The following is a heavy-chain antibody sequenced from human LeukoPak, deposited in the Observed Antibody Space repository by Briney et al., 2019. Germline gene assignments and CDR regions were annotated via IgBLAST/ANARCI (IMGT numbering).Heavy chain of an antibody. CDR1: GFTFDDYA. Sequence: GGSLRLSCAASGFTFDDYAMHWVRQAPGKGLEWVSGISWNSGSRGYADSVKGRFTISRDNAKNSLYLQMNSLRAEDIALYYCAKGGPVYSSGWEYFDYWGQGTLVTVSS. D-gene: IGHD6-19*01. J-gene: IGHJ4*02. CDR2: ISWNSGSR. V-gene: IGHV3-9*03. CDR3: AKGGPVYSSGWEYFDY.